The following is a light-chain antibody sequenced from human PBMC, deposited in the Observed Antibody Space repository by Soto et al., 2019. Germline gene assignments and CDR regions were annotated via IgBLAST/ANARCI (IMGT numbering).Light chain of an antibody. V-gene: IGLV2-23*03. Sequence: QSVLTQPASVSGSPGQSITISCTGTSSDMGNYNLVSWYRQHPGKAPKVIIYEGSNRPSGVSNRFSGSKSGNTASLTISGLQAEDEADYHCCSYAGSRIFIFGGGTQLTVL. CDR3: CSYAGSRIFI. CDR1: SSDMGNYNL. CDR2: EGS. J-gene: IGLJ2*01.